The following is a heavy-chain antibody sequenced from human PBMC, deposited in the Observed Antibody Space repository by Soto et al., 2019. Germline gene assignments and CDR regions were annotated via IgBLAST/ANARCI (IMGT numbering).Heavy chain of an antibody. J-gene: IGHJ6*02. CDR3: VRIVVPGFGRYHGKGG. V-gene: IGHV1-69*06. CDR2: IVPQFRTS. CDR1: VGTFSSYA. D-gene: IGHD2-15*01. Sequence: VKVSCKASVGTFSSYAITWVRQAPGQGLEWMGGIVPQFRTSKYAQKFQGRVTITADKPTNTAYMEMRSLRSEDTAVYYCVRIVVPGFGRYHGKGGLGQGTKGTVSS.